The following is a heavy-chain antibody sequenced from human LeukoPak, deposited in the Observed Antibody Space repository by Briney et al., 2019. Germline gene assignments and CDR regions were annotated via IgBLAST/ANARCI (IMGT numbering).Heavy chain of an antibody. D-gene: IGHD3-10*01. V-gene: IGHV1-18*01. CDR1: GHRFITFG. CDR2: INPYNGNR. Sequence: GASVKVSCTTSGHRFITFGINWVRQAPGQGPEWMGWINPYNGNRYYAKKFQCRFNMTTDTSTSTVYLELQTLTSGDTAIYYCARFQASEFRGFDHWGQGTLITVSS. J-gene: IGHJ4*02. CDR3: ARFQASEFRGFDH.